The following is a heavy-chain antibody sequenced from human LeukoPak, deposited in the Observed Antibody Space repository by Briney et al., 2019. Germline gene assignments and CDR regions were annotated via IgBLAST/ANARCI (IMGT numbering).Heavy chain of an antibody. V-gene: IGHV3-7*01. D-gene: IGHD3-3*02. J-gene: IGHJ6*03. Sequence: PGGSLRPSCAASGFTFSSYWMSWVRQAPGKGLEWVANIKQDGSEKYYVDSVKGRFTISRDNAKNSLYLQMNSLRAEDTAVYYCARYGPFLEWLSYYYYYYMDVWGKGTTVTVSS. CDR1: GFTFSSYW. CDR3: ARYGPFLEWLSYYYYYYMDV. CDR2: IKQDGSEK.